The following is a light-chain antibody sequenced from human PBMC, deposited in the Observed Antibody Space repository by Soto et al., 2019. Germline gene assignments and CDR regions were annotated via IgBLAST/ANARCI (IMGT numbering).Light chain of an antibody. CDR3: QQYNSWLWT. J-gene: IGKJ1*01. Sequence: EIVLTQSPATLSLSPGERATLSCRASQSVSSKLAWYQQKPGQAPRLLIYGASTRATGIPARFSGSGSGTEFNLIISSLQSEDAAVYYCQQYNSWLWTLGQGTKVDIK. V-gene: IGKV3-15*01. CDR1: QSVSSK. CDR2: GAS.